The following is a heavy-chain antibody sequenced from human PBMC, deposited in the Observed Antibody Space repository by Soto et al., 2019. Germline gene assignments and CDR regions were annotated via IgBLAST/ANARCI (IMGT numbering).Heavy chain of an antibody. J-gene: IGHJ4*02. D-gene: IGHD2-15*01. V-gene: IGHV3-74*03. CDR3: AREWRRTGWPLDY. CDR2: VKSDGSGT. CDR1: GFTFSSHW. Sequence: EVQLVESGGGLVQPGGSLRLSCAASGFTFSSHWMHWVRQAPGKGLVWVSGVKSDGSGTVYADSVKGRFTISRDKTKNALYLQMTRLSAEEAAVYYCAREWRRTGWPLDYWGQGTLVPVSS.